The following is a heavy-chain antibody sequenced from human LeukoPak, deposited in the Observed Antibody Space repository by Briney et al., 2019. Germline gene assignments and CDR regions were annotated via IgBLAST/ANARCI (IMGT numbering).Heavy chain of an antibody. CDR2: IIPILGIA. Sequence: GASVKVSCKASGGTFSSYAISWVRQAPGQGLEWMGRIIPILGIANYAQKFQGRVTITADKSTSTAYMELSSLRSEDTAVYYCANVRYYDSSGYSLIDPWGRGTLVTVSS. D-gene: IGHD3-22*01. CDR1: GGTFSSYA. CDR3: ANVRYYDSSGYSLIDP. J-gene: IGHJ5*02. V-gene: IGHV1-69*04.